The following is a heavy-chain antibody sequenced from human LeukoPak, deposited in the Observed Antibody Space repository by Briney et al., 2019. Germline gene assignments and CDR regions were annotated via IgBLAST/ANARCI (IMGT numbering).Heavy chain of an antibody. D-gene: IGHD2-15*01. J-gene: IGHJ4*02. CDR3: ARMVGSWYVSGTIDY. V-gene: IGHV4-30-4*07. Sequence: SETLSLTCAVSGGSLSSGGYSWSWIRQPPGKGLEWIGYIYYSGSTYYNPSLKSRVTISVDTSKNQFSLKLSSVTAADTAVYYCARMVGSWYVSGTIDYWGQGTLVTVSS. CDR2: IYYSGST. CDR1: GGSLSSGGYS.